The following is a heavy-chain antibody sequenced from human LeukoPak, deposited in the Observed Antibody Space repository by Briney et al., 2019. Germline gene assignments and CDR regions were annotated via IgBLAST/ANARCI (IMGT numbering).Heavy chain of an antibody. CDR1: GITGVTND. Sequence: GRSRRLPCAPIGITGVTNDESGDRQAPGEGLEWVSVLYSDGNTKYADSVQGRFTISRDNSKNTLYLEMNSLSPDDTAVYYCARGVEPLAANTLAYWGQGTLVTVSS. CDR2: LYSDGNT. CDR3: ARGVEPLAANTLAY. V-gene: IGHV3-53*01. J-gene: IGHJ4*02. D-gene: IGHD1-14*01.